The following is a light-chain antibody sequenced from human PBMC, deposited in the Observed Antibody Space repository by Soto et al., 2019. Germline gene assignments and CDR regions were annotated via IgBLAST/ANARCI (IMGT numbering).Light chain of an antibody. CDR1: WYNIGKNL. Sequence: QSVLTQPPSASGTPGQTVTISCSGGWYNIGKNLGYWYQQLPGTAPKLLIYLTDHRPSGVPDRFSGSKSGSSASLAVSGLRSDDEAVYYCAAWDDSLRGWVFGGGTKLTVL. V-gene: IGLV1-47*01. CDR2: LTD. CDR3: AAWDDSLRGWV. J-gene: IGLJ3*02.